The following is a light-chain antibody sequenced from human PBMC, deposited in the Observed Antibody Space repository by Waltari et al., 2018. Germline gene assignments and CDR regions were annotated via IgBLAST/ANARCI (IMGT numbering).Light chain of an antibody. CDR2: DAS. V-gene: IGKV1-5*01. J-gene: IGKJ2*01. Sequence: DIQMTQSPSTVSASVGDRVTITCRASQSISSWLAWYQQKPGKAPKLLIYDASSLESGVPSRFSGSGSGTEFTLTISSLQPDDFAAYYCQQYNSPTYTFGQGTKLEIK. CDR3: QQYNSPTYT. CDR1: QSISSW.